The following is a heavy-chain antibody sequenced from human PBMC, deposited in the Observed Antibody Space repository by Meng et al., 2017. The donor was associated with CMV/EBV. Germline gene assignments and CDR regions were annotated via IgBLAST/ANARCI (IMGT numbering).Heavy chain of an antibody. CDR1: GGSFSGYY. Sequence: SETLSLTCAVYGGSFSGYYWSWIRQPPGKGLEWIGEINHSGSTNYNPSLKSRVTISVDTSKNQFSLKLSSVTAADTAVYYGARGVSGYCSSTSCYYYYGMDVWGQGTTVTVSS. CDR2: INHSGST. V-gene: IGHV4-34*01. D-gene: IGHD2-2*01. CDR3: ARGVSGYCSSTSCYYYYGMDV. J-gene: IGHJ6*02.